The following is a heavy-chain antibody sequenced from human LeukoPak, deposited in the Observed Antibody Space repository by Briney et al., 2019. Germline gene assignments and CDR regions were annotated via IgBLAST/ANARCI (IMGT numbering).Heavy chain of an antibody. CDR1: GYTFTSYG. D-gene: IGHD3-9*01. Sequence: GASVKVSCKASGYTFTSYGISWVRQAPGQGLEWMGWISAYNGNTNYAQKLQGRVTMTTDTSTSTAYMELRSLRSDDTAVYYCAREGPEYYDILTGSPPSFDYWGQGTLVTVSS. CDR2: ISAYNGNT. V-gene: IGHV1-18*01. CDR3: AREGPEYYDILTGSPPSFDY. J-gene: IGHJ4*02.